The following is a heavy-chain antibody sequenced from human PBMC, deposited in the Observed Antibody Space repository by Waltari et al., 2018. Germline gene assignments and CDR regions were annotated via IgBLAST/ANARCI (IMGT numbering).Heavy chain of an antibody. V-gene: IGHV4-31*03. Sequence: QVQLQESGPGLVKPSQTLSLTCTVSGGSISSGGYYWSWIRQHPGKGLEWLGYIYYSGSTYYNPSLKSRVTISVDTSKNQFSLKLSSVTAADTAVYYCARASIVVVPAATGGWFDPWGQGTLVTVSS. CDR2: IYYSGST. J-gene: IGHJ5*02. CDR3: ARASIVVVPAATGGWFDP. D-gene: IGHD2-2*01. CDR1: GGSISSGGYY.